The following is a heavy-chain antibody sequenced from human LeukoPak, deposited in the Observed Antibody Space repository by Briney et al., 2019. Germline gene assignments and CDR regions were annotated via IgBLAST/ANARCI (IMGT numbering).Heavy chain of an antibody. CDR2: INWNGGST. J-gene: IGHJ4*02. D-gene: IGHD2-2*02. Sequence: GGSLRPSCAASGFTFDDYGMSWVRQAPGKGLEWVSGINWNGGSTGYADSVKGRFTISRDNAKNSLYLQMNSLRAEDTALYYCARTHYPPAAISAGFDYWGQGTLVTVSS. CDR3: ARTHYPPAAISAGFDY. CDR1: GFTFDDYG. V-gene: IGHV3-20*04.